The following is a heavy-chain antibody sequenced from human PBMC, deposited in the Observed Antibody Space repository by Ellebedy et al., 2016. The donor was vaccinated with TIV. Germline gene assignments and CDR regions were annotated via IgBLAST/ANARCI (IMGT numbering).Heavy chain of an antibody. J-gene: IGHJ4*02. CDR1: GGSVSSGSYY. V-gene: IGHV4-61*01. Sequence: MPSETLSLTCTVSGGSVSSGSYYWSWIRQPPGKGLEWFGYIYYSGSTNYNPSLKSRVTISVDTSKNQFSLKLSSVTAADTAVYYCARDFAYGDYHYFDYWGQGTLVTVSS. D-gene: IGHD4-17*01. CDR3: ARDFAYGDYHYFDY. CDR2: IYYSGST.